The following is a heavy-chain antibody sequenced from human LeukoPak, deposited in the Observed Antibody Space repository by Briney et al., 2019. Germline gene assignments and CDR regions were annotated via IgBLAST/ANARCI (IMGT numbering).Heavy chain of an antibody. J-gene: IGHJ4*02. CDR2: INAGNGNT. V-gene: IGHV1-3*03. D-gene: IGHD4-23*01. CDR1: GYTFTSYA. Sequence: ASVKVSCKASGYTFTSYAMNWVRQAPGQGLEWMGWINAGNGNTKYSQEFQGRVTITRDTSASTAYMELSSLRSEDMAVYYCARSDVDLTLGVFDYWGQGTLVTVSS. CDR3: ARSDVDLTLGVFDY.